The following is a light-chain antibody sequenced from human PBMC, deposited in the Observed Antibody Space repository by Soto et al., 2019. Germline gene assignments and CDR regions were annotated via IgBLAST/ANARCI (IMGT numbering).Light chain of an antibody. CDR3: QQYNSYSWT. Sequence: DIQMTQSPSTLSASVGDRVTITCRASQSISSWLAWYQQKPGEAPKLLIYKASSLESGVPSRFSGSGSGTEFTLTISSLQPDDFATYYCQQYNSYSWTFGPGTKV. V-gene: IGKV1-5*03. J-gene: IGKJ1*01. CDR1: QSISSW. CDR2: KAS.